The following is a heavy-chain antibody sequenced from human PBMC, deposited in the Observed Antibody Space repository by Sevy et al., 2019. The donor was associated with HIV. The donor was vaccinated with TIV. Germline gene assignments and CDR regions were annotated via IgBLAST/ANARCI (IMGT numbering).Heavy chain of an antibody. CDR3: ARDFPNPNDYYLDSAFDY. V-gene: IGHV3-30*04. CDR2: LSFDATTE. D-gene: IGHD2-21*02. Sequence: GGSLRLSCAASGFTFRNYAIHWVRQAPGKGLEWVAVLSFDATTEYYADSVKGRFTISRDNSENTVFLHMNSLRPEDTAVYYCARDFPNPNDYYLDSAFDYWGPGTLVTVSS. J-gene: IGHJ4*02. CDR1: GFTFRNYA.